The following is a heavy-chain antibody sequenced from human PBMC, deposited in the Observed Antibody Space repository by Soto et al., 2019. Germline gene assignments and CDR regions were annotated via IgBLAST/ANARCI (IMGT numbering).Heavy chain of an antibody. J-gene: IGHJ4*02. V-gene: IGHV4-61*01. Sequence: ETLSLTCTVSGGSVSSGSYYWSWIRQPPGKGLEWIGYIYYSGSTNYNPSLKSRVTISVDTSKNQFSLKLSSVTAADTAVYYCARDPEIFDYWGQGTLVTVSS. CDR1: GGSVSSGSYY. CDR2: IYYSGST. CDR3: ARDPEIFDY.